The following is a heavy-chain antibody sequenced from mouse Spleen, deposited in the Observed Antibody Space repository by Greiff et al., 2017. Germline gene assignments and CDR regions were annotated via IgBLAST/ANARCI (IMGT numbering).Heavy chain of an antibody. CDR2: INPNNGGT. CDR1: GYTFTDYN. CDR3: ARGDLLRLRNYFDY. J-gene: IGHJ2*01. V-gene: IGHV1-22*01. Sequence: VQLKESGPELVKPGASVKMSCKASGYTFTDYNMHWVKQSHGKSLEWIGYINPNNGGTSYNQKFKGKATLTVNKSSSTAYMELRSLTSEDSAVYYCARGDLLRLRNYFDYWGQGTTLTVSS. D-gene: IGHD1-2*01.